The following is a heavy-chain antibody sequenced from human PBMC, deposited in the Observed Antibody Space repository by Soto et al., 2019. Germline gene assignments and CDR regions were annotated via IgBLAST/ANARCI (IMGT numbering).Heavy chain of an antibody. J-gene: IGHJ5*02. CDR3: ARHPERIAEIGWFDP. V-gene: IGHV3-48*01. D-gene: IGHD6-13*01. CDR2: ISSSSSTI. Sequence: EVQLVESGGGLVQPGGSLRLSCAASGFTFSSYSMNWVRQAPGKGLEWVSYISSSSSTIYYADSVKGRFTISRDNAKNSLYLQKNSLRAEDTAVYYCARHPERIAEIGWFDPWGQVTLGTVSS. CDR1: GFTFSSYS.